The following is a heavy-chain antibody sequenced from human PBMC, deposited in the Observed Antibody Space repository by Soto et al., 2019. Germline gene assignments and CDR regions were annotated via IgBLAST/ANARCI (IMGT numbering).Heavy chain of an antibody. J-gene: IGHJ4*02. CDR1: GGSFSGYY. CDR3: ARGSWGSYVD. CDR2: INHSGST. D-gene: IGHD1-26*01. Sequence: QVQLQQWGAGLLKPSETLSLTCAVYGGSFSGYYWSWIRQPPGKGLEWIGEINHSGSTNYNPSRKSRVTISVDTSKNQFSLKLSSVTAADTAVYYCARGSWGSYVDWGQGTLVTVSS. V-gene: IGHV4-34*01.